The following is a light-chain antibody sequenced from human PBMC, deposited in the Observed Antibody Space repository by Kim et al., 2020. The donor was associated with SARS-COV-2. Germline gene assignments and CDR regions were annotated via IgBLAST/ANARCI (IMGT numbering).Light chain of an antibody. Sequence: SVAPGKTARITCGGDRIATKSANWYQQKPGQAPLLVIFYDSDRPSGIPERFSGSNSGNTATLTISRVEGGDEADYFCQVWDGSTGVFGGGTKVTVL. CDR1: RIATKS. J-gene: IGLJ3*02. V-gene: IGLV3-21*04. CDR2: YDS. CDR3: QVWDGSTGV.